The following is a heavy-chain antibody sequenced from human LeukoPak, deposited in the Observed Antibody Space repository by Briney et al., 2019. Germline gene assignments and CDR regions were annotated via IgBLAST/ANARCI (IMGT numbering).Heavy chain of an antibody. CDR1: GFTFDDYA. V-gene: IGHV3-9*03. D-gene: IGHD6-19*01. CDR2: ISWNSGTI. Sequence: PGRSLRLSCAASGFTFDDYAMHWVRQAPGKGLESVSGISWNSGTIGYADSVKGRFTISRDNAKKSLYLQMNSLRAEDMALYYCAKGVSSGWYYFDYWGQGTLVTVSS. CDR3: AKGVSSGWYYFDY. J-gene: IGHJ4*02.